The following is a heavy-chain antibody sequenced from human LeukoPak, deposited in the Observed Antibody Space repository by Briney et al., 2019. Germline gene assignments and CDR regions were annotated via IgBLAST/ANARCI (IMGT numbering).Heavy chain of an antibody. D-gene: IGHD3-22*01. CDR1: GGSISTYY. J-gene: IGHJ4*02. Sequence: PSETLSLTCIVSGGSISTYYWSWIRQPPGKGLEWIGYIYYSGSTNYNPSLKSRVTISIDTSKNQFSLNLSSVTAADTAVYYCARGDRAPDYWGQGTLVAVSS. CDR2: IYYSGST. CDR3: ARGDRAPDY. V-gene: IGHV4-59*01.